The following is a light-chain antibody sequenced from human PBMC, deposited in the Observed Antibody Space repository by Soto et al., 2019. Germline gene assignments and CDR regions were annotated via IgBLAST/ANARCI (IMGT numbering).Light chain of an antibody. CDR3: QQRSNWPPIT. V-gene: IGKV3-11*01. Sequence: IVLTKSRGTLSLSTGERATLSCRASQSVSSNYITWYQQKPGQAPRCLIFGASSRATGIPARFSGSGSGTDFTHTISSLEPEDFAVYYCQQRSNWPPITFGQGTRLEI. J-gene: IGKJ5*01. CDR2: GAS. CDR1: QSVSSNY.